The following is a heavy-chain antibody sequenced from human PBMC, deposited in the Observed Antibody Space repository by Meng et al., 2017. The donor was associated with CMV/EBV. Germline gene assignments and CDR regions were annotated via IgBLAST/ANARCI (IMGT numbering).Heavy chain of an antibody. D-gene: IGHD1-7*01. CDR1: GFTFSSYA. CDR2: IRNDGSNK. V-gene: IGHV3-30*02. CDR3: AREADCTRTTCPPGS. Sequence: GESLKISCAASGFTFSSYAMSWVRQAPGKGLEWVAFIRNDGSNKYYAESVKGRFTISRDNSRNTLYLQMNSLRGEDTAVYYCAREADCTRTTCPPGSWGQGTLVTVSS. J-gene: IGHJ5*02.